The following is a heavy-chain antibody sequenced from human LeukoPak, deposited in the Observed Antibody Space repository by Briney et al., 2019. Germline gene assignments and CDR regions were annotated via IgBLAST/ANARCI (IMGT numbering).Heavy chain of an antibody. CDR3: ARRASGSGYYLGFDY. J-gene: IGHJ4*02. V-gene: IGHV1-69*01. CDR2: IIPIFGTA. CDR1: GGTFSSYA. D-gene: IGHD3-22*01. Sequence: SVTVSFKASGGTFSSYAISWVRQAPGQGLEWMGGIIPIFGTANYAQKFQGRVTITADESTSTAYMELSSLRSEDTAVYYCARRASGSGYYLGFDYWGQGTLVTVSS.